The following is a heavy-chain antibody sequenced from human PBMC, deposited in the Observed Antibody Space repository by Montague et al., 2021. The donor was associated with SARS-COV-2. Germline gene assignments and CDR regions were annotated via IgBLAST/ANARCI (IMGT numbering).Heavy chain of an antibody. J-gene: IGHJ5*02. D-gene: IGHD6-6*01. CDR3: ARAVSARRAVNWFDP. V-gene: IGHV4-59*11. CDR2: IYYSGGI. CDR1: GGSMSDHY. Sequence: SETRSLTCTVSGGSMSDHYWAWIRQPPGKGLEWLAYIYYSGGINSNASLKSRVTMSVDTSKNQFSLKLTSVTAADTAVYYCARAVSARRAVNWFDPWGQGTLVTVSS.